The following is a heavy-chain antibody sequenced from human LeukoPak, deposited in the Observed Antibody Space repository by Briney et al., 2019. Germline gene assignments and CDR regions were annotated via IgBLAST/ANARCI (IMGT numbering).Heavy chain of an antibody. Sequence: PGGSLRLSCATSVFPFSDFSMTWVRQAPGKGLEWISTTNSGGTTTYYAESVKGRLTISRDNFKNALYLQMSSLRVEDTAIYYCAKQSYARSLGEGGPGTLVTVSS. CDR1: VFPFSDFS. V-gene: IGHV3-23*01. D-gene: IGHD3-10*02. J-gene: IGHJ4*02. CDR2: TNSGGTTT. CDR3: AKQSYARSLGE.